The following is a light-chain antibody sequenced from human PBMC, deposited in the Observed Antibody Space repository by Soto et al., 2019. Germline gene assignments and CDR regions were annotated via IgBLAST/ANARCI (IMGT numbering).Light chain of an antibody. CDR2: GAS. J-gene: IGKJ2*02. CDR3: QQYNNWPRT. Sequence: EIVMTQSPATLSVSPGERATLSCRASQSVSINLAWYQHKPGQAPRLLTYGASIRATGIPARFSGSGSGTEFTLTISSLQSEDFAVYYCQQYNNWPRTFGQGTKVDIK. V-gene: IGKV3-15*01. CDR1: QSVSIN.